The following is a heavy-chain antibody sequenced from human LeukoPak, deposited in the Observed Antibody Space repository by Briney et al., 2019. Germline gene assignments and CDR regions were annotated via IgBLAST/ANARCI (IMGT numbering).Heavy chain of an antibody. Sequence: SVKVSCKASGGTFSSYAISWVRQAPGQGLEWMGGIIPILGTANYAQKFQGRVTITADESTSTAYMELSSLRSEDTAVYYCARRVSYSSSWYGRQGYFDYWGQGTLVTVSS. D-gene: IGHD6-13*01. CDR3: ARRVSYSSSWYGRQGYFDY. J-gene: IGHJ4*02. CDR1: GGTFSSYA. CDR2: IIPILGTA. V-gene: IGHV1-69*13.